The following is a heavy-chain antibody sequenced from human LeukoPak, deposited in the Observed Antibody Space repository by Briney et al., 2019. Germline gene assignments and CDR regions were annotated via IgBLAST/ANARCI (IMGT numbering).Heavy chain of an antibody. D-gene: IGHD3-10*01. Sequence: ASVKVSCKASGYTFTGYYMHWVRQASGQGLEWMGWINPNSGGTNYAQKFQGRVTMTRDTSISTAYMELSRLRSDDTAVYYCAREGASITMVRGIDYWGQGTLVTVSS. CDR3: AREGASITMVRGIDY. V-gene: IGHV1-2*02. J-gene: IGHJ4*02. CDR1: GYTFTGYY. CDR2: INPNSGGT.